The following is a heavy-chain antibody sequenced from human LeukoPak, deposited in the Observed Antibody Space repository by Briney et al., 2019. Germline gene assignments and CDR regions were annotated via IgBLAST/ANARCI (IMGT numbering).Heavy chain of an antibody. CDR1: GFTFGAFV. CDR3: GRGKDSYYYGVDV. Sequence: ASVKVSCKASGFTFGAFVISWVRQAPGQGLEWVGCISGYIAAANYAQKFQDRVTMTTDRSTNTAYLELVSLRPDDTAVYYCGRGKDSYYYGVDVWGQGTTVTVSS. CDR2: ISGYIAAA. D-gene: IGHD3-10*01. V-gene: IGHV1-18*01. J-gene: IGHJ6*02.